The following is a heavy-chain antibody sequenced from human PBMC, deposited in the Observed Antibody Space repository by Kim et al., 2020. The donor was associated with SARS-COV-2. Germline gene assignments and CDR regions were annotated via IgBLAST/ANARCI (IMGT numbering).Heavy chain of an antibody. D-gene: IGHD6-19*01. J-gene: IGHJ4*02. CDR3: ARVNGPHSSGWYLNY. V-gene: IGHV4-34*01. Sequence: PSLKSRVTISVDTSKNQFSLKLSSMTAADTAVYYCARVNGPHSSGWYLNYWGQGTLVTVSS.